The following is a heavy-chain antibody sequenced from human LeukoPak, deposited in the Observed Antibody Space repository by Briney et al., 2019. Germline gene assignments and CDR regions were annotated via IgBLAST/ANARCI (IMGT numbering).Heavy chain of an antibody. D-gene: IGHD2-21*01. CDR3: AKDILTGQYSD. CDR2: ISYDGSNK. CDR1: GFTLSSYG. V-gene: IGHV3-30*18. J-gene: IGHJ4*02. Sequence: GGSLRLSCAASGFTLSSYGMHWVRQAPGKGLEWVAVISYDGSNKYYADSVKGRFTISRDNSKNTLYLQMNSLRAEDTAVYYCAKDILTGQYSDGGQGTLVTVSS.